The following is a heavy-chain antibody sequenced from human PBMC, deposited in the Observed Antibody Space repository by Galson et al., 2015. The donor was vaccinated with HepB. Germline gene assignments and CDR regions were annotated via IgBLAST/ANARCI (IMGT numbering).Heavy chain of an antibody. V-gene: IGHV4-4*07. J-gene: IGHJ4*02. CDR2: IYSSGTT. D-gene: IGHD6-13*01. Sequence: SETLSLTCTVSGGSISNYFWSWIRQPAGKGLEWIGRIYSSGTTNYNPSLKNRVTMSLDTSKNQVSLKLRSVTAADTAVYFCARDFTSGWYSDCWGQGTLVTVSS. CDR1: GGSISNYF. CDR3: ARDFTSGWYSDC.